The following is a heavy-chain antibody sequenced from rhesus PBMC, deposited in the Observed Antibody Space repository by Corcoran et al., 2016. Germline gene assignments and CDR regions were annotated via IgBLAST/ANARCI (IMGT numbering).Heavy chain of an antibody. CDR1: GDSLSANW. D-gene: IGHD6-31*01. CDR2: IDGSFGTT. CDR3: ARDPATGYFDF. J-gene: IGHJ4*01. V-gene: IGHV4-80*01. Sequence: QVPLQESGPGLVTPSATLSLICIVSGDSLSANWWSLLRPPPGEGLEWIGEIDGSFGTTNYSPSRKSRVTISKDASRNQLSLKVTSVTAADTAVYYCARDPATGYFDFWGQGVLVPVSS.